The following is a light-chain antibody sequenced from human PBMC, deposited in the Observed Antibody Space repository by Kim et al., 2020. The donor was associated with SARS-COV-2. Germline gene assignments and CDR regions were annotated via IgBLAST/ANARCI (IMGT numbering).Light chain of an antibody. CDR3: QAWDSSVV. CDR1: KLGDKY. CDR2: QDS. V-gene: IGLV3-1*01. Sequence: SYELTQPPSVSVSPGQTASITCSGDKLGDKYACWYQQKPGQSPVLVIYQDSKRPSGIPERFSGSNSGNTATLTISGTQAMDGADYYCQAWDSSVVFGGGTQLTVL. J-gene: IGLJ2*01.